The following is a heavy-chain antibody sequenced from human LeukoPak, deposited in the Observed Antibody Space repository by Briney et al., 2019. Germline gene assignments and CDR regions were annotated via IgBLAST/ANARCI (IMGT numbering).Heavy chain of an antibody. CDR3: ARLGNCGYDCYAADY. V-gene: IGHV4-59*08. CDR1: GASIIDDS. CDR2: VSNTVSYTGDT. D-gene: IGHD2-21*02. Sequence: SETLSLTCSVSGASIIDDSWTWVRQPPGKGLERIGFVSNTVSYTGDTSYYNPSLRSRVTMSLDTSMNQFSLKLSSVTAADTAVYYCARLGNCGYDCYAADYWGQGTLVTVSS. J-gene: IGHJ4*02.